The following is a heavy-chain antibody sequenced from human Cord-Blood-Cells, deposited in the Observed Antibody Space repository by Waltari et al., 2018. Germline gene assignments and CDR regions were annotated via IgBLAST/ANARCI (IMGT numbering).Heavy chain of an antibody. J-gene: IGHJ2*01. D-gene: IGHD3-3*01. Sequence: QVQLQQWGAGLLKTSETLPLTCAVYGGSFSGYYWSWIRQPPGKGLEWIGEINHSGSTNYNPSLKSRVTISVDTSKNQFSLKLSSVTAADTAVYYCARSRITIFGVVIYWYFDLWGRGTLVTVSS. V-gene: IGHV4-34*01. CDR3: ARSRITIFGVVIYWYFDL. CDR2: INHSGST. CDR1: GGSFSGYY.